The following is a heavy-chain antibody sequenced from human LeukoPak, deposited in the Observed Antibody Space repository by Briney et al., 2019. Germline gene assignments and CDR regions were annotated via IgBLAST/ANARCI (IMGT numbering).Heavy chain of an antibody. Sequence: SETLSLTCTVSGGSISSYYWRWIRQPPGKGLEWIGYIYYSGSTNYNPSLKSRVTISVDTSKNQFSLKLSSVTAADTAVYYCATGYSSGWYYFDYWGQGTLVTVSS. V-gene: IGHV4-59*01. J-gene: IGHJ4*02. CDR3: ATGYSSGWYYFDY. CDR2: IYYSGST. CDR1: GGSISSYY. D-gene: IGHD6-19*01.